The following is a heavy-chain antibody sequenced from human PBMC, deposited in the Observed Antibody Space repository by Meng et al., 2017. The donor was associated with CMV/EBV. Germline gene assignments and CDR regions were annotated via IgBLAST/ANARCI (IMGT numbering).Heavy chain of an antibody. J-gene: IGHJ4*02. CDR2: MNPNSGNT. CDR1: GYTFTSYD. CDR3: ARVSRVCSSTSCYIRYYFDY. Sequence: ASVKVSCKASGYTFTSYDIHWVRQATGQGLEWMGWMNPNSGNTGYAQKFQGRVTMTRNTSIRTAYMELSSLRSEDTAVYYCARVSRVCSSTSCYIRYYFDYWGQGTLVTVSS. D-gene: IGHD2-2*02. V-gene: IGHV1-8*01.